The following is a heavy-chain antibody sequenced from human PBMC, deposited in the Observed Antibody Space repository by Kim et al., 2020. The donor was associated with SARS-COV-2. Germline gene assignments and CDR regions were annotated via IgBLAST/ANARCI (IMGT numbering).Heavy chain of an antibody. J-gene: IGHJ4*02. CDR3: AREGGGWSTNYFFDY. D-gene: IGHD6-19*01. Sequence: SQTLSLTCAISGDSVSCNSAAWNWIRQSPSRGLEWLGKTYYRSKWYNTYAVSVKSRITINPDTSKNQFSLQLDSVTPEDTAVYFCAREGGGWSTNYFFDYWGQGTLVTVSS. CDR2: TYYRSKWYN. V-gene: IGHV6-1*01. CDR1: GDSVSCNSAA.